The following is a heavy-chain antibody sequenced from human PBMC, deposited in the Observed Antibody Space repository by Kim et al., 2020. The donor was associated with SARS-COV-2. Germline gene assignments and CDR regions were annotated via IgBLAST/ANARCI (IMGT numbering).Heavy chain of an antibody. CDR2: IWYDGSNK. Sequence: GGSLRLSCAASGLPFSSYAMHWVRQAPGKGLEWVAVIWYDGSNKYYADSVKGRFTISRDNSKNTLYLQMNSLRAEDTAVYYCAKSIAAAGTPSYYYYYYGMDVWGQGTTVTVS. CDR3: AKSIAAAGTPSYYYYYYGMDV. D-gene: IGHD6-13*01. J-gene: IGHJ6*02. V-gene: IGHV3-33*06. CDR1: GLPFSSYA.